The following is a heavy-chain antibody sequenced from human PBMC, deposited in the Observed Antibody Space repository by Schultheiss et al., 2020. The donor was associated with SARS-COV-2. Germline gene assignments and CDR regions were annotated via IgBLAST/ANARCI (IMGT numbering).Heavy chain of an antibody. J-gene: IGHJ4*02. CDR3: AGGYDFGDY. Sequence: GGSLRLSCAASGFTFSSYWMSWFRQAPGKGLEWVGLIRNKAYGGTTEYAASVKGRFTISRDDSKNTAYLQMNSLKTDDTAVYYCAGGYDFGDYWGQGTLVTVSS. D-gene: IGHD5-18*01. V-gene: IGHV3-49*03. CDR1: GFTFSSYW. CDR2: IRNKAYGGTT.